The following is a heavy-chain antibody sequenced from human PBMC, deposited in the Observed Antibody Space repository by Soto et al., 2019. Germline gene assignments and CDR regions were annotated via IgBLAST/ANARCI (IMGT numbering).Heavy chain of an antibody. CDR1: GYTFTSYG. CDR2: IRAYNGNT. CDR3: ARDKWDGSGSYYGY. J-gene: IGHJ4*02. Sequence: QVQLVQSGAEVKKPGASVKVSCKASGYTFTSYGISWVRQAPGQGLEWMGWIRAYNGNTNNAQKLKGIVALTTDKSTSTGSMELRSLRSGDTAVYYCARDKWDGSGSYYGYWGQGTLVTVSS. V-gene: IGHV1-18*01. D-gene: IGHD3-10*01.